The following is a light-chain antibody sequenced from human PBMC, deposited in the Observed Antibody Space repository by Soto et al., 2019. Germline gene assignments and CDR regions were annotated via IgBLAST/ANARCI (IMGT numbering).Light chain of an antibody. CDR2: EAS. CDR3: QQLNDYPPMFT. V-gene: IGKV1-9*01. J-gene: IGKJ3*01. CDR1: QGIGSY. Sequence: DIQLTQSPSFLSASVGDRVTITCRVSQGIGSYLAWFQQKPGKAPKLLIYEASTLQSGVPSRFSGSESGTEFTLTISSLQPEDFATYYCQQLNDYPPMFTFGPGTKVDIK.